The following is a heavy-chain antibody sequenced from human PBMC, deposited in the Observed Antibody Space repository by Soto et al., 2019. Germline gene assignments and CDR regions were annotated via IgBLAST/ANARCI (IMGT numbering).Heavy chain of an antibody. Sequence: SETLSLTCTVSGGSISSYYWSWIRQPPGKGLEWIGYIYYSGSTNYNPSLKSRVTISVDTSKNQFSLKLSSVTAADTAVYYCARDRNGDFDYWGQGTLVTVSS. D-gene: IGHD4-4*01. J-gene: IGHJ4*02. CDR1: GGSISSYY. CDR2: IYYSGST. V-gene: IGHV4-59*01. CDR3: ARDRNGDFDY.